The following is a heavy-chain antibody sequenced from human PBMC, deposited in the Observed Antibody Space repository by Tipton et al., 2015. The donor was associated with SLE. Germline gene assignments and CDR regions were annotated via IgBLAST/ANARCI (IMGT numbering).Heavy chain of an antibody. CDR2: IYHNGTT. D-gene: IGHD3-3*01. V-gene: IGHV4-38-2*02. J-gene: IGHJ3*02. CDR3: ARVGWRGGFNRRSKAYDI. Sequence: GLVKPSETLSLICTVSGYSISSGYSWGWIRQPPGKGLEWIGNIYHNGTTYYNPSLSSPVIILVDTSKNHFSLRLTSVTASDTAIYYCARVGWRGGFNRRSKAYDIWGQGTVVTVSS. CDR1: GYSISSGYS.